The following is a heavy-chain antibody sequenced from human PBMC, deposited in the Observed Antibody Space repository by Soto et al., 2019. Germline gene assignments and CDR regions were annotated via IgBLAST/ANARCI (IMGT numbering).Heavy chain of an antibody. V-gene: IGHV4-31*03. CDR1: GDSVSSGGYY. Sequence: QVQLQESGPGLVMPSQTLSLTCTVSGDSVSSGGYYWNWIRQHPGRGLEWLGYIYDSETTYYNPSLESRLAISVDASKNQFYLKVTSVTPADTAVYYCARETFGVIIHDAFDLWGQGTMVTVSS. CDR3: ARETFGVIIHDAFDL. D-gene: IGHD2-8*01. J-gene: IGHJ3*01. CDR2: IYDSETT.